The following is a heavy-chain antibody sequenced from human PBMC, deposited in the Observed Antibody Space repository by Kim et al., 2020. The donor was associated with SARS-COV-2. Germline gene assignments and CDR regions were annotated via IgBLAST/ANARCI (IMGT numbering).Heavy chain of an antibody. CDR3: ARTGVPGTTLSFLDA. J-gene: IGHJ6*03. V-gene: IGHV3-21*04. D-gene: IGHD1-1*01. CDR2: ISSNGNCI. CDR1: GFTFSDYA. Sequence: GGSLRLSCAASGFTFSDYAMHWVRQAPGKGLEWVSCISSNGNCIYYADSVKGRFTISRYNANNSLYLQMNSLRPEDTAMYYCARTGVPGTTLSFLDAWG.